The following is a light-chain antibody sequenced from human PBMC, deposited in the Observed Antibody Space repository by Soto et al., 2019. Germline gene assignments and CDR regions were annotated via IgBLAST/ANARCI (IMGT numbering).Light chain of an antibody. J-gene: IGKJ4*01. Sequence: DIKMTQSPSSLSASVGDRVTITCRASQGISTYLNWYQQRPGKAPKLLIYAASTLQGGVPSRFSADGSGTDFTLSISSLQSEDFATYYCQQSYSSPPFTFGGGTKVELK. CDR2: AAS. CDR1: QGISTY. CDR3: QQSYSSPPFT. V-gene: IGKV1-39*01.